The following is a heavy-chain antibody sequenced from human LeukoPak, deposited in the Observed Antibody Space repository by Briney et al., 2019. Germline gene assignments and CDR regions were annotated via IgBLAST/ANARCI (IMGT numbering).Heavy chain of an antibody. V-gene: IGHV4-31*03. Sequence: PSETLSLTCTVSGGSISSGGYYWSWIRQHPGKGLEWIGYIYYSGSTYYNPSLKSRVTISVDTSKNQFSLKLSSVTAADTAVYYCARVYSSSWFYFDCWGQGTLVTVSS. CDR2: IYYSGST. D-gene: IGHD6-13*01. J-gene: IGHJ4*02. CDR3: ARVYSSSWFYFDC. CDR1: GGSISSGGYY.